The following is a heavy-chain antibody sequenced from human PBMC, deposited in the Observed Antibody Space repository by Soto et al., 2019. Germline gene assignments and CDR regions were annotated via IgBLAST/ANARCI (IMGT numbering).Heavy chain of an antibody. CDR1: GYTFTGYY. Sequence: QVQLVQSGAEVKKPGASVILSCKASGYTFTGYYMHWVRQAPGQGLEWMGWINPSSGDTSYAQRFQGRVTMTRDTSISTLYMELTRLTSDDTAVYYCARRTKPIAVGGVIPYFDLWGQGTLVTVSS. D-gene: IGHD6-19*01. V-gene: IGHV1-2*02. CDR2: INPSSGDT. J-gene: IGHJ4*02. CDR3: ARRTKPIAVGGVIPYFDL.